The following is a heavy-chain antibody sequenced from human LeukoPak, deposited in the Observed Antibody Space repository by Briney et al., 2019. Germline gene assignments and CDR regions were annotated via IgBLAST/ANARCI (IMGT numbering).Heavy chain of an antibody. CDR1: GGSISSYY. CDR2: IYYSGST. CDR3: ARARELLSFFDY. J-gene: IGHJ4*02. Sequence: SSETLSLTCTVSGGSISSYYWSWIRQPPGKGLEWIGYIYYSGSTNYNPSPKSRVTISVDTSKNQFSLKLSSVTAADTAVYYCARARELLSFFDYWGQGTLVTVSS. V-gene: IGHV4-59*01. D-gene: IGHD3-10*01.